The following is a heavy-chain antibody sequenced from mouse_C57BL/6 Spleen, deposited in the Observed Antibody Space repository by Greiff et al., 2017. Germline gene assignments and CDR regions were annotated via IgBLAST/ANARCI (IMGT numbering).Heavy chain of an antibody. Sequence: EVQGVESGGGLVKPGGSLKLSCAASGFTFSSYAMSWVRQTPEKRLAWVATISDGGSYNYYPDNVQGRFTISRDNAKNNRYLQLSHLKSEATAMYYCARELTDTGGLAYWGQVTLGTVSA. CDR3: ARELTDTGGLAY. CDR2: ISDGGSYN. D-gene: IGHD4-1*01. V-gene: IGHV5-4*01. J-gene: IGHJ3*01. CDR1: GFTFSSYA.